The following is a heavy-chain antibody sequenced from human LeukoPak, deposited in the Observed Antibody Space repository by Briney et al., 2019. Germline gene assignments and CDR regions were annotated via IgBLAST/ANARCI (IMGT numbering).Heavy chain of an antibody. D-gene: IGHD4-17*01. Sequence: SETLSLTCTVSAGSISSTSYYWGWIRRPPGKGLEWIGSISYGGNTYYKPSLKSRVTISVDTSKNQFSLKLSSVTAADTAVYYCARDRFPGLRPTTDWFDPWGPGTLVTVSS. J-gene: IGHJ5*02. CDR2: ISYGGNT. CDR3: ARDRFPGLRPTTDWFDP. V-gene: IGHV4-39*07. CDR1: AGSISSTSYY.